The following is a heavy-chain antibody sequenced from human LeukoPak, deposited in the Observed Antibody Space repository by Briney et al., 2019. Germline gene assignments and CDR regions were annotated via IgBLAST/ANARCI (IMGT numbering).Heavy chain of an antibody. CDR1: GGSISSSSYY. CDR3: ARGLAYCGGDCLGYFDY. CDR2: IYYSGST. D-gene: IGHD2-21*02. V-gene: IGHV4-39*07. J-gene: IGHJ4*02. Sequence: KASETLSLTCTVSGGSISSSSYYWGWIRQPPGKGLEWIGSIYYSGSTYYNPSLKSRVTISVDTSKNQFSLKLSSVTAADTAVYYCARGLAYCGGDCLGYFDYWGQGTLVTVSS.